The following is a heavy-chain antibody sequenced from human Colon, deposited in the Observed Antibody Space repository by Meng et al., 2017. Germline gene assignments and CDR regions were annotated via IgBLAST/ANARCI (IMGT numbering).Heavy chain of an antibody. V-gene: IGHV3-21*01. CDR2: ISSSGNII. J-gene: IGHJ4*02. Sequence: DGPLVESGGGLVKPGGSLRLSCVASGFRFSDFSMTWVRQAPGKGLEWVSSISSSGNIIHYADSVRGRLIISRDNAKESVHLQMNDLRVEDTAMYYCTRSRPTSGACWGQGTLVTVSS. D-gene: IGHD3-10*01. CDR1: GFRFSDFS. CDR3: TRSRPTSGAC.